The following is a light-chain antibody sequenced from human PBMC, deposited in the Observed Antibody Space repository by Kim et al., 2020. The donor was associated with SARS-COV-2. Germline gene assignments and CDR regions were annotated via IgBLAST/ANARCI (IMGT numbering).Light chain of an antibody. V-gene: IGKV3-20*01. CDR3: QQYGSSPLT. CDR2: GAS. Sequence: APGERATRSCRASQSVSSSDLAWYQQKPGQAPRLLIYGASSRATGSPDRFSGSGSGTDFTLTISRLEPEDFAVYYCQQYGSSPLTFGGGTKVDIK. J-gene: IGKJ4*01. CDR1: QSVSSSD.